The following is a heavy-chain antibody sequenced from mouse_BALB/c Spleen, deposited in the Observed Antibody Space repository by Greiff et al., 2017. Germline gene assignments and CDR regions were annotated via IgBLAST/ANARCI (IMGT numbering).Heavy chain of an antibody. CDR2: IRSGGSYT. V-gene: IGHV5-6*01. Sequence: EVKVVESGGDLVKPGGSLKLSCAASGFTFSSYGMSWVRQTPDKRLEWVATIRSGGSYTYYPDSVKGRFTISRDNAKNTLYLQMSSLKSEDTAMYYCAINYGALNWDFAYWGQGTLVTVSA. D-gene: IGHD4-1*01. J-gene: IGHJ3*01. CDR3: AINYGALNWDFAY. CDR1: GFTFSSYG.